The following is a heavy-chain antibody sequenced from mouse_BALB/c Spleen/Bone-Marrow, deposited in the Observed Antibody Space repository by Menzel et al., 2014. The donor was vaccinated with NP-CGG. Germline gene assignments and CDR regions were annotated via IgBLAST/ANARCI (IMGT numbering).Heavy chain of an antibody. D-gene: IGHD1-1*01. CDR1: GYTFTNCW. CDR2: INPSTGYT. CDR3: ARIYYYGRDY. Sequence: QVQLQQSGAELAKPGASVKMSCKASGYTFTNCWMHWVKQRPGQGLEWIGYINPSTGYTEYNQRFKDKATLTADKSSSTAYMQLSSLTSEDSAVYYCARIYYYGRDYWGQGTTLTVSS. J-gene: IGHJ2*01. V-gene: IGHV1-7*01.